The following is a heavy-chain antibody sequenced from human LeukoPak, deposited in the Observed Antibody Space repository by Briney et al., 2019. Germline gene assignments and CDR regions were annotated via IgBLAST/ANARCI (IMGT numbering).Heavy chain of an antibody. CDR1: GYTFTGYY. V-gene: IGHV1-2*02. J-gene: IGHJ4*02. CDR2: INPNSGGT. CDR3: ARDSPYYYDSSGYSG. Sequence: GASVKVSCKASGYTFTGYYMHWVRQAPGQGLEWMGWINPNSGGTIYAQKFQGRVTMTRDTSISTAYMELSRLRSDDTAVYYCARDSPYYYDSSGYSGWGQGTLVTVSS. D-gene: IGHD3-22*01.